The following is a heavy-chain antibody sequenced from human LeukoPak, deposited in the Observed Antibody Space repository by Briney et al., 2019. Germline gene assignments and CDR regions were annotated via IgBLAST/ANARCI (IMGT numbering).Heavy chain of an antibody. CDR3: ARGIITMVRGVIIYYYGMDV. D-gene: IGHD3-10*01. J-gene: IGHJ6*02. CDR2: INHSGST. CDR1: GGSSSGYY. V-gene: IGHV4-34*01. Sequence: SETLSLTCAVYGGSSSGYYWSWIRQPPGKGLEWIGEINHSGSTNYNPSLKSRVTISVDTSKNQFSLKLSSVTAADTAVYYCARGIITMVRGVIIYYYGMDVWGQGTTVTVSS.